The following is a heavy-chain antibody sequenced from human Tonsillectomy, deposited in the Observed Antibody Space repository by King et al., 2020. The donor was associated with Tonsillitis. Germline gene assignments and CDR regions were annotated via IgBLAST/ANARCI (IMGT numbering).Heavy chain of an antibody. CDR3: ARDLASALTSD. J-gene: IGHJ4*02. V-gene: IGHV1-2*02. CDR1: GYTFIGYP. CDR2: VDPHSGAT. D-gene: IGHD4/OR15-4a*01. Sequence: QLVQSGADVKKPGASVKVSCKASGYTFIGYPIHWVRQAPGQGLEWMGRVDPHSGATNYAQNFQGRVTMTSDTSISTAYMELFRLRSDDTAIYYCARDLASALTSDWGQGTLVTVSS.